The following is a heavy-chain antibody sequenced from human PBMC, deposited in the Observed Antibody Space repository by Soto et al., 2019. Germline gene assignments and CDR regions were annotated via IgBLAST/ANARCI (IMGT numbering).Heavy chain of an antibody. J-gene: IGHJ6*02. V-gene: IGHV1-18*01. CDR1: GYTFTSYG. D-gene: IGHD2-21*02. Sequence: ASVKVSCKASGYTFTSYGISWVRQAPGQGLEWMGWISANNGNTNNAQKLQGRVTMTTDTATSTAYMELTSLRSDDTAVYHCARVTPVVTPEATYYYGMDVWGQGTTVTVSS. CDR2: ISANNGNT. CDR3: ARVTPVVTPEATYYYGMDV.